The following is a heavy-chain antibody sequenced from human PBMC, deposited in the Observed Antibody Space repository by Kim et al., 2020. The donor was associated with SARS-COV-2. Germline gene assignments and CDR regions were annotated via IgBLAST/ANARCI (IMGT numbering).Heavy chain of an antibody. D-gene: IGHD3-3*01. CDR3: ARAPIRFLEWLSPTRDAF. CDR1: GGSFSGYY. CDR2: INHSGST. Sequence: SETLSLTCAVYGGSFSGYYWSWIRQPPGKGLEWIGEINHSGSTNYNPSLKSRVTISVDTSKNQFSLKLSSVTAADTAVYYCARAPIRFLEWLSPTRDAF. J-gene: IGHJ3*01. V-gene: IGHV4-34*01.